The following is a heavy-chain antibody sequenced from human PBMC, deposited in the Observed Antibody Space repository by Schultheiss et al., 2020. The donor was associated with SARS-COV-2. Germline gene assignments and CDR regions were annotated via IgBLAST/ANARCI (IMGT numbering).Heavy chain of an antibody. J-gene: IGHJ4*02. V-gene: IGHV4-34*01. CDR2: INHSGST. CDR3: ARGPRGNGDYVDY. Sequence: SETLSLTCAVYGGSFSGYYWSWIRQPPGKGLEWIGEINHSGSTNYNPSLKSRVTISVDTSKNQFSLKLSSVTAADTAVYYCARGPRGNGDYVDYWGQGTLVTVSS. CDR1: GGSFSGYY. D-gene: IGHD4-17*01.